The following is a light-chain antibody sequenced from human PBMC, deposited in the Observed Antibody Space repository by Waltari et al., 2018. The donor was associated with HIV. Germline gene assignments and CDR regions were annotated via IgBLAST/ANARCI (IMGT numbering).Light chain of an antibody. CDR1: QSLLHSDGKTY. CDR2: EVS. V-gene: IGKV2D-29*02. CDR3: RQTKEFPPAT. Sequence: DVVMTQTPLSLSVTPGKPASLSCTSSQSLLHSDGKTYLYWYVQKAGHFPQLLIYEVSKRFSGVPARFSGSGSATDFTLIITRVEDADVGVYYCRQTKEFPPATFGEGTKVEIK. J-gene: IGKJ4*01.